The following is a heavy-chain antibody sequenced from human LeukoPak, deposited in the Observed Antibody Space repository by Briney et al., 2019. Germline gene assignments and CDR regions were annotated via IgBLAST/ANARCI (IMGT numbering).Heavy chain of an antibody. CDR2: VNPNSGNT. D-gene: IGHD3-9*01. J-gene: IGHJ6*02. V-gene: IGHV1-8*01. Sequence: VKVSCKASGYTFTSYDINWGRQATGQGLGWMGRVNPNSGNTGYAQKFQGRVTMTRNTSISTAYMELSSLRSEDTAVYYCARELTGPGYYYYGMDVWGQGTTVTVSS. CDR1: GYTFTSYD. CDR3: ARELTGPGYYYYGMDV.